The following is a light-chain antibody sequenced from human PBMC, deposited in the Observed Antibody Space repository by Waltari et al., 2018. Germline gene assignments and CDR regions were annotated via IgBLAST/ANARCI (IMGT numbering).Light chain of an antibody. V-gene: IGLV2-8*01. CDR1: SSDVGGYNY. CDR3: FSYADGRSLV. Sequence: QSALTQPPSASGSPGQSVTISCTGTSSDVGGYNYVSWYQQHPGKAPKVRIYEVSKRPSGVPDRFSGSKSGKTASLTVSGVQAEDEADYYCFSYADGRSLVFGGGTKLTVL. J-gene: IGLJ2*01. CDR2: EVS.